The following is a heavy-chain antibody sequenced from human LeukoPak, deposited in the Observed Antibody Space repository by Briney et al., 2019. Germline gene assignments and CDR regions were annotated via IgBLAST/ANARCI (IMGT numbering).Heavy chain of an antibody. CDR1: GCSISSYY. D-gene: IGHD4-17*01. CDR2: INYSGPT. J-gene: IGHJ3*02. CDR3: ATVGGDYGDYTLVTRSAFYI. Sequence: SETLSLTCSVSGCSISSYYWSWNRPPPGKGLEWSGYINYSGPTNYNPSLKSRVSISVDTSNTQFSLTLSSVTAAATVVYHCATVGGDYGDYTLVTRSAFYIWGQGTMVTVSS. V-gene: IGHV4-59*08.